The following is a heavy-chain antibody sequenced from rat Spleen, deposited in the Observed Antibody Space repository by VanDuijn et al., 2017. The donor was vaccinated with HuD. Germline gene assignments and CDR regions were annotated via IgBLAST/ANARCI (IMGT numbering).Heavy chain of an antibody. CDR3: ARSAKYYYDGSYYYVHFDY. J-gene: IGHJ2*01. V-gene: IGHV2-43*01. D-gene: IGHD1-12*02. Sequence: QVQLKESGPGLVQPSQTLSLTCPVSGFSLTNFHVTWVRQPPGKGLEGVGVIWAGGSTAYNSLLKSRLSISRDTSKSQVLLKMNSLQTEDTAMYFCARSAKYYYDGSYYYVHFDYWGQGVMVTVSS. CDR2: IWAGGST. CDR1: GFSLTNFH.